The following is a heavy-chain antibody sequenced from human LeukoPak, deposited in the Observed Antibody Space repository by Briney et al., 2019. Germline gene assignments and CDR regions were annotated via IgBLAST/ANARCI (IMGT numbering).Heavy chain of an antibody. CDR2: INPNSGGT. CDR3: ARDPRYWAYYYDSSGYWFDY. Sequence: ASVKVSCKASGYTFTGYYMHWVRQAPGQGLEWMGWINPNSGGTNYAQKFQGRVTMTRDMSISTAYMELSRLRSDDTAVYYCARDPRYWAYYYDSSGYWFDYWGQGTLVTVSS. V-gene: IGHV1-2*02. D-gene: IGHD3-22*01. J-gene: IGHJ4*02. CDR1: GYTFTGYY.